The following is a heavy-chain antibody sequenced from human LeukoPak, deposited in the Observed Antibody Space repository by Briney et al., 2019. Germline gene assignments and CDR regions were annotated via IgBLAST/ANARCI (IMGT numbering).Heavy chain of an antibody. Sequence: GGSLRLSCAASGFTFDDYAMHWVRQAPGKGLEWVSGITWNRDNIGYGDSVKGRFTISRDNVKSALYLQMNSLRPEDTALYYCAKDLSSAITSALVLDVWGQGTTVIVSS. CDR2: ITWNRDNI. CDR3: AKDLSSAITSALVLDV. J-gene: IGHJ6*02. V-gene: IGHV3-9*01. D-gene: IGHD3-22*01. CDR1: GFTFDDYA.